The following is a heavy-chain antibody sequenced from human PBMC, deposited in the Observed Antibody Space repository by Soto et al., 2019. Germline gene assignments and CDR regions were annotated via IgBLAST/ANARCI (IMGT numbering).Heavy chain of an antibody. Sequence: SETLSLTCTVSGGSISSYYWSWIRQPPGKGLEWIGYIYYSGSTNYNPSLKSRVTISVDTSKNQFSLKLSSVTAADTAVYYCARLSVGIVGATANFDYWGQGTLVTVSS. D-gene: IGHD1-26*01. CDR1: GGSISSYY. J-gene: IGHJ4*02. CDR3: ARLSVGIVGATANFDY. V-gene: IGHV4-59*08. CDR2: IYYSGST.